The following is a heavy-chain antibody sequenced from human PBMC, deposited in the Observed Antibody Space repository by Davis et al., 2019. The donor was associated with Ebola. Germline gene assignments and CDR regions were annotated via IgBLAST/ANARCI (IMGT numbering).Heavy chain of an antibody. CDR1: GFTFSSYT. D-gene: IGHD6-19*01. CDR2: ISDGGRNI. V-gene: IGHV3-23*01. Sequence: GESLKISCAASGFTFSSYTMNWVRQAPGKGLEWVSTISDGGRNIHYADSVKSRFTISRDDSKNTLFLQMNTLRAEDTAVYYCTTRLVNHFDYWGQGTLVTVSS. CDR3: TTRLVNHFDY. J-gene: IGHJ4*02.